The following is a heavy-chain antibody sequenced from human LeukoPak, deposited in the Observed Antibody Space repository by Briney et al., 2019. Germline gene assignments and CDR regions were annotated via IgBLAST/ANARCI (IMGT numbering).Heavy chain of an antibody. J-gene: IGHJ6*02. CDR3: ARARGYSGYTPNYYYGLDV. V-gene: IGHV4-30-2*01. CDR1: GGSISSGGYS. D-gene: IGHD5-12*01. Sequence: SQTLSLTCAVSGGSISSGGYSWSWIQQPPGKGLEWIGYIFPSGTTSYNPPLKSRITISVDKSKNQFSLKLNSVTAADTAVYYCARARGYSGYTPNYYYGLDVWGQGTTVTVSS. CDR2: IFPSGTT.